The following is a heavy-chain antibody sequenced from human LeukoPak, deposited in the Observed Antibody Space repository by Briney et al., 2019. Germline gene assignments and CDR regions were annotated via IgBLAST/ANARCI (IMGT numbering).Heavy chain of an antibody. Sequence: PGGCLRLSCSTSGFTFSNYAMTWVRQAPGMGLEWVSLVSGSGDSTYYADSVKGRFTISRDNSKNMLYLQMNSLRAEDTAIYYCAKDTGYNYGYDYWGQGTLATVSS. J-gene: IGHJ4*02. V-gene: IGHV3-23*01. CDR2: VSGSGDST. CDR3: AKDTGYNYGYDY. D-gene: IGHD5-18*01. CDR1: GFTFSNYA.